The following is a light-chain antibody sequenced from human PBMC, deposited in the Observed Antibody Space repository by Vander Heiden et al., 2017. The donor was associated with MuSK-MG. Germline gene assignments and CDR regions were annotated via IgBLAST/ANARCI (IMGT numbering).Light chain of an antibody. CDR1: SSNIAAGYD. CDR3: QSYDSSLSGYV. CDR2: GNS. J-gene: IGLJ1*01. V-gene: IGLV1-40*01. Sequence: QSVLTPPPSVSGAPGPRVIISCTGSSSNIAAGYDVHWYHQVPGTAPKLLIYGNSNRPSGVPDRFSGSKSVTSASLAITGLQAEDEADYYCQSYDSSLSGYVFGPGTKVTVL.